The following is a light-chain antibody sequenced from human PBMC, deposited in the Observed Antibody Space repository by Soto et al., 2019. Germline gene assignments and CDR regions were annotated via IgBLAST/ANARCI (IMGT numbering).Light chain of an antibody. CDR2: WAS. CDR3: QQYDGTPYT. J-gene: IGKJ2*01. CDR1: QSVFYSSNNKNY. Sequence: DIVMTQSPDSLAVSLGERATINCKSSQSVFYSSNNKNYLAWYQQKPGQPPKLLIYWASTRESGVPDRFSGSGSGTDCTLTISGLQAEDVAVYYCQQYDGTPYTFGQGTKLVIQ. V-gene: IGKV4-1*01.